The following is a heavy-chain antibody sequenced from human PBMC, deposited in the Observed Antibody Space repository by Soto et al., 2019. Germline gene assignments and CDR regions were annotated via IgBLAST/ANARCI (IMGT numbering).Heavy chain of an antibody. J-gene: IGHJ6*02. CDR1: GGSIHSYY. CDR3: ARARGAVAPYYYYGMDV. D-gene: IGHD6-19*01. V-gene: IGHV4-59*08. CDR2: IYYSGST. Sequence: SEALSLTCTVSGGSIHSYYWSWIRQAPGKGLEWIGYIYYSGSTNYNPSLKSRVTISVDTSKNQFSLKLSSVTAADTAVYYCARARGAVAPYYYYGMDVWGQGTTVT.